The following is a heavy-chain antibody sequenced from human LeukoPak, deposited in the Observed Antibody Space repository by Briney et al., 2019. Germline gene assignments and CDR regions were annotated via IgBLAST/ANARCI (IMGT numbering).Heavy chain of an antibody. CDR2: IYYSGST. Sequence: PSETLSLTCTVSGGSISSSSYYWGWIRQPPGKGMEWIGSIYYSGSTYYNPSLKSRVTISVDTSKNQFSLKLSSVTAADTAVYYCARHVRAVAGTAGSAFGIWGQGTMVTVSS. V-gene: IGHV4-39*01. J-gene: IGHJ3*02. D-gene: IGHD6-19*01. CDR3: ARHVRAVAGTAGSAFGI. CDR1: GGSISSSSYY.